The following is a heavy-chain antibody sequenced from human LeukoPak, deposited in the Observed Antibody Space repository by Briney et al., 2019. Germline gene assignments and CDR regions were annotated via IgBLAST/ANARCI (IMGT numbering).Heavy chain of an antibody. D-gene: IGHD6-19*01. CDR2: ISGSGGGT. Sequence: PGGSLRLSCEASGVTFSSYVMSWVRQAPGKGPEWVSGISGSGGGTYYADSVKGRFAISRDNSKNTLYLQMNSLRAEDTAVYYCAKSYSSGKKLWYFDYWGQGTLVTVSS. CDR1: GVTFSSYV. CDR3: AKSYSSGKKLWYFDY. V-gene: IGHV3-23*01. J-gene: IGHJ4*02.